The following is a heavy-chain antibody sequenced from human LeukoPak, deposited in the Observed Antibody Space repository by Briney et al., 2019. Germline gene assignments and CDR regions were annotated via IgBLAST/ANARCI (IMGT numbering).Heavy chain of an antibody. CDR2: IWYDGSNK. Sequence: PGRSLRLSCAASGFTFSSYGMHWVRQAPGKGLEWVAVIWYDGSNKYYADSVKGRFTISRDNSKNTLYLQMNSLRAEDTAVYYCARYPYDFWSGYYLPFDYWGQGTLVTVSS. J-gene: IGHJ4*02. D-gene: IGHD3-3*01. CDR3: ARYPYDFWSGYYLPFDY. V-gene: IGHV3-33*01. CDR1: GFTFSSYG.